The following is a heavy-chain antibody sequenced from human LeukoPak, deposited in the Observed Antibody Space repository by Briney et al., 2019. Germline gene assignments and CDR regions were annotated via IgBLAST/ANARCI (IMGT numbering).Heavy chain of an antibody. J-gene: IGHJ4*02. Sequence: SETLSLTRTVSGGSISSYYWSWIRQPPGKGLEWIGYIYYSGSTNYNPSLKSRVTISVDTSKNQFSLKLSSVTAADTAVYYCARGDIVVVPAAGSLDYWGQGTLVTVSS. CDR1: GGSISSYY. D-gene: IGHD2-2*01. CDR3: ARGDIVVVPAAGSLDY. CDR2: IYYSGST. V-gene: IGHV4-59*01.